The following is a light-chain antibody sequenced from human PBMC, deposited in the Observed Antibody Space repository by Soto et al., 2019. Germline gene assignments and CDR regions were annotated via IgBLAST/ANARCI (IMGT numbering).Light chain of an antibody. CDR1: SSNIERHS. CDR2: GFN. Sequence: QAVVTQAPSASGAPGQRITISCTGSSSNIERHSVNWYQHLPGTAPKLLIFGFNQRPSGVPDRFSASKSGTSASLAISGLQSEDEGDYYCATWDVRLNGWVFGGGTKVTVL. J-gene: IGLJ3*02. V-gene: IGLV1-44*01. CDR3: ATWDVRLNGWV.